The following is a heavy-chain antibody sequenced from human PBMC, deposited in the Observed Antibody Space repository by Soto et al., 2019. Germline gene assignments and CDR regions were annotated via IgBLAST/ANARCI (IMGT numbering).Heavy chain of an antibody. CDR1: GFTFSSYW. D-gene: IGHD2-8*01. CDR3: ARAGGVLMVYAPLQT. Sequence: EVQLVESGGGLVQPGGSLRLSCAASGFTFSSYWMHWVRQAPGKGLVWVSRINSDGSSTSYADSVKGRITISRDNAKNTLYLQMNSLRAEDTAVYYCARAGGVLMVYAPLQTWGQGTLVTVSS. V-gene: IGHV3-74*01. J-gene: IGHJ5*02. CDR2: INSDGSST.